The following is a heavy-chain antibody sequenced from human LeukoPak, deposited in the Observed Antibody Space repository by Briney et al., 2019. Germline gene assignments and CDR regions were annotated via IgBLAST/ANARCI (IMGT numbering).Heavy chain of an antibody. V-gene: IGHV1-8*01. J-gene: IGHJ4*02. D-gene: IGHD2-21*02. Sequence: GASVKVSCKASGYTFTSYDINWVRQATGQGLEWMGWMNPNSGNTGYAQKFQGRVTMTRNTSISTAYMELSSLRSEDTAVYYCARGGPIVVVTAIAEGEFDYWGQGTLVTASS. CDR2: MNPNSGNT. CDR1: GYTFTSYD. CDR3: ARGGPIVVVTAIAEGEFDY.